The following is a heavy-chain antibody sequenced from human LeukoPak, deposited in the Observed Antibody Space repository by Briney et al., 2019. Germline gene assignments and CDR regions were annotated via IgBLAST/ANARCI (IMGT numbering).Heavy chain of an antibody. V-gene: IGHV4-39*01. CDR1: GGSMKRVTDY. CDR3: ARNSSRDCGGANCFPGGWLAT. CDR2: IYFSGST. D-gene: IGHD4/OR15-4a*01. Sequence: SETLSLTCTISGGSMKRVTDYWVWARQSPGKRLEWIGSIYFSGSTHYNPSLKSRLDMSVDTPKNQFSLRLYSVTAEDTAIYFCARNSSRDCGGANCFPGGWLATWGHGMLVTVSS. J-gene: IGHJ4*01.